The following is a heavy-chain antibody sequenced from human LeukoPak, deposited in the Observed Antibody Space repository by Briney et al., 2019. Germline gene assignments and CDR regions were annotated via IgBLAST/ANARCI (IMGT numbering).Heavy chain of an antibody. D-gene: IGHD1-1*01. CDR2: INPNSGGR. Sequence: ASVKVSCKASGYTFTSYYMHWGRQAPGQGLEWMGWINPNSGGRNYAQKFQGRGTMTRDTSISTAYLELSRLRSDDTAVYYCASLDKGNDVVFDYWGQGTLVTVSS. V-gene: IGHV1-2*02. J-gene: IGHJ4*02. CDR1: GYTFTSYY. CDR3: ASLDKGNDVVFDY.